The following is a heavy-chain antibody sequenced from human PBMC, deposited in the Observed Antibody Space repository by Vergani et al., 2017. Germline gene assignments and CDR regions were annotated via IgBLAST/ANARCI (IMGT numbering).Heavy chain of an antibody. V-gene: IGHV3-7*01. CDR1: GFDFSQAW. Sequence: EVRLVESGGGLVKPGGSLRLSCQVSGFDFSQAWMNWVRQAPGKGLEWVANLKQDGTEKHSVDSVKGRFTIFRDNTQNSLYLQMNSLRAEDTAVYYCARLGGFCDSSSCYSNVDYWGQGTLVTVSS. CDR3: ARLGGFCDSSSCYSNVDY. CDR2: LKQDGTEK. D-gene: IGHD3-22*01. J-gene: IGHJ4*02.